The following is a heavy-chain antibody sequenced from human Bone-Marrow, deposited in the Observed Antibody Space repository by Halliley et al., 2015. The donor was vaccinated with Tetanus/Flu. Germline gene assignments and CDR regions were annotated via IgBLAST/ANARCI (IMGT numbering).Heavy chain of an antibody. Sequence: SLRLSCVASHFTFSSYAMSWVRLAPGKGLDWVSTISISGGATYYADSVKGRFTVSRGNSKNTLYLQMNSLRVEDTALYYCAKDPRSAPGPDYWGPGTLVTVSS. CDR2: ISISGGAT. CDR3: AKDPRSAPGPDY. J-gene: IGHJ4*02. V-gene: IGHV3-23*01. CDR1: HFTFSSYA.